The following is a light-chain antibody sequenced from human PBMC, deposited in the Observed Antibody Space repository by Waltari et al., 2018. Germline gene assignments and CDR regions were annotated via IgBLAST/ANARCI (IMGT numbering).Light chain of an antibody. V-gene: IGLV2-23*02. Sequence: QPALTQPASVSGSPGQSITLPCTGTSITVENYNLVSWYQHHPGKAPKLLIYEVSKRPAGISNRFSGSTSGNTASLTISGLQAEDESDYYCCSFAGGNNFEVIFGGGTRLTVL. CDR1: SITVENYNL. J-gene: IGLJ2*01. CDR2: EVS. CDR3: CSFAGGNNFEVI.